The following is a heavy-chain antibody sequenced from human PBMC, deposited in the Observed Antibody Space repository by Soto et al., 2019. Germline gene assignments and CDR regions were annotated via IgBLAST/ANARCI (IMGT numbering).Heavy chain of an antibody. CDR2: IYYSGST. CDR3: AREQELFHLDY. CDR1: GGSISSSSYY. J-gene: IGHJ4*02. V-gene: IGHV4-39*02. D-gene: IGHD3-10*01. Sequence: SETLSLTCTVSGGSISSSSYYWGWIRQPPGKGLEWIGSIYYSGSTYYNPSLKSRVTISVDTSKNQFSLKLSSVTAADTPVYYCAREQELFHLDYWGQGTLVTVSS.